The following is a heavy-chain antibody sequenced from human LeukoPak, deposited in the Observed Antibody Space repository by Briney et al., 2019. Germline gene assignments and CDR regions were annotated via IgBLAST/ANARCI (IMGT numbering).Heavy chain of an antibody. J-gene: IGHJ4*02. Sequence: GGSLRLSCAASGFTFSSYNMDWVRQAPGKGLEWVANIKLDGSEKNYVDSVKGRFTISRDNTKNSLYLQMNSLRAEDTAVFYCARDQYDTWSRRGNFDSWGQGTLVIVSS. D-gene: IGHD3-3*01. CDR3: ARDQYDTWSRRGNFDS. V-gene: IGHV3-7*03. CDR2: IKLDGSEK. CDR1: GFTFSSYN.